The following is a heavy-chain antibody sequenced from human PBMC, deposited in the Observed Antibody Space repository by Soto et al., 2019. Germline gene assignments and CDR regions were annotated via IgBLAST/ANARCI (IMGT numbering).Heavy chain of an antibody. D-gene: IGHD2-2*01. V-gene: IGHV3-30*18. J-gene: IGHJ4*02. CDR3: AKEAHPGDIVVVPAAYYFDY. Sequence: QVQLVESGGGVVQPGRSLRLSCAASGFTFSSYGMHWVRQAPGKGLEWVAVISYDGSNKYYADSVKGRFTISRDNSKNTLYLQMNSLRAEDTAVYYCAKEAHPGDIVVVPAAYYFDYWGQGTLVTVSS. CDR2: ISYDGSNK. CDR1: GFTFSSYG.